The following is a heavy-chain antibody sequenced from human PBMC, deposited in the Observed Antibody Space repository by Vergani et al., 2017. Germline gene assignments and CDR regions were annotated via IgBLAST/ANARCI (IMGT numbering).Heavy chain of an antibody. V-gene: IGHV3-66*01. Sequence: EVQLVESGGGLVQPGGSLRLSCAASGFTVSSNYMSWVRQAPGKGLEWVSVIYSGGSIYYADSVKGRFTISRDNAKNSLYLQMNSLRAEDTAVYYCARDRSGWYAEGNWFDPWGQGTLVTVSS. J-gene: IGHJ5*02. D-gene: IGHD6-19*01. CDR1: GFTVSSNY. CDR2: IYSGGSI. CDR3: ARDRSGWYAEGNWFDP.